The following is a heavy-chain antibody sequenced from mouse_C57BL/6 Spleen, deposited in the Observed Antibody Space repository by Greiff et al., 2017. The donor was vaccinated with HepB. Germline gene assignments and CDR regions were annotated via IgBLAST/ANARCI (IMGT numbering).Heavy chain of an antibody. Sequence: QVQLQQPGAELVMPGASVKLSCKASGYTFTSYWMHWVKQRPGQGLEWIGEIDPSDSYTNYNQKFKGKSTLTVDKSSSTAYMQLSSLTSEDSAVYYCARYPLEGYYFDYWGQGTTLTVSS. CDR1: GYTFTSYW. V-gene: IGHV1-69*01. J-gene: IGHJ2*01. CDR2: IDPSDSYT. CDR3: ARYPLEGYYFDY.